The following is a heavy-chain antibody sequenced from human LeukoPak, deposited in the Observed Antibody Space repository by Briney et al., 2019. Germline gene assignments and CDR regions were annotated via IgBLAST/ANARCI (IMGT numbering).Heavy chain of an antibody. Sequence: GGSLRLSCAASGFTFSSYSMNWGRQAPGKGLEWLSYISSGSGTISYADSVKGRFTISRDNAKNSVYLQVNSLRDEDTAVYYCARGGNIDYWGQGTLVTVSS. CDR2: ISSGSGTI. D-gene: IGHD3-10*01. J-gene: IGHJ4*02. CDR1: GFTFSSYS. V-gene: IGHV3-48*02. CDR3: ARGGNIDY.